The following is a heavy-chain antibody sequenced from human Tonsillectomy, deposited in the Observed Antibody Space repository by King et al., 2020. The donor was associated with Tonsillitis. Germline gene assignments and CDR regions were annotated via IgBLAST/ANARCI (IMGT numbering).Heavy chain of an antibody. V-gene: IGHV4-30-2*01. Sequence: LQLQESGSGLMKPSQTLSLTCAVSGGAITRGGYSWSWIRQPPGKGLEWIGHIYHSGSTYYNPSLKSRVTISVDRSKNQFSLKLSSVTAPDTAVYYCARAIPPCSGNDLDYLGHCGQGTLLTVSP. CDR2: IYHSGST. J-gene: IGHJ4*02. CDR1: GGAITRGGYS. CDR3: ARAIPPCSGNDLDYLGH. D-gene: IGHD5-12*01.